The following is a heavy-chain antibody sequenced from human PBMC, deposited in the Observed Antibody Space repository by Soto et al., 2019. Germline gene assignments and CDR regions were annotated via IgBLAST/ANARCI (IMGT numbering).Heavy chain of an antibody. V-gene: IGHV4-34*01. D-gene: IGHD3-3*01. Sequence: LSLTCAVYGGSFSGYYWSWIRQPPGKGLEWIGEINHSGSTNYNPSLKSRVTISLDTSKNQFSLKLTSVTAADTAVYYCAGRRALSIAIFPYWGQGSLVTVSS. CDR3: AGRRALSIAIFPY. CDR2: INHSGST. CDR1: GGSFSGYY. J-gene: IGHJ4*02.